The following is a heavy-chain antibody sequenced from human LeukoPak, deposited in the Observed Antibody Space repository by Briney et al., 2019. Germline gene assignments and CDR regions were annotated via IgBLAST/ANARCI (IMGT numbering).Heavy chain of an antibody. Sequence: GGSLRLSCSASGLTVTNAWMNWVRQAPGEGLDWVGRIASKTDGGATDYAAPVKGRFTISRDNAKNSLYLQMNSLRADDTAVYYCVKDSPPRYSGSPPAYWGQGTLVTVSS. D-gene: IGHD1-26*01. J-gene: IGHJ4*02. V-gene: IGHV3-15*07. CDR3: VKDSPPRYSGSPPAY. CDR1: GLTVTNAW. CDR2: IASKTDGGAT.